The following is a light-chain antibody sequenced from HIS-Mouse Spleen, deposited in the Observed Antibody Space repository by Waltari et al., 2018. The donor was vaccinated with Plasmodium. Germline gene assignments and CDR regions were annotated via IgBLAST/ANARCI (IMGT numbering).Light chain of an antibody. CDR1: QGGSSN. V-gene: IGKV3-15*01. CDR2: GAS. Sequence: IVMTQSPATLSVSPGERATLSCRASQGGSSNLAWYQQKPGQAPRLLIYGASTRATGIPARFSGSGSGTEFTLTISSLQTEDFAVYYGQQYNNWSFTFGPGTKVDIK. CDR3: QQYNNWSFT. J-gene: IGKJ3*01.